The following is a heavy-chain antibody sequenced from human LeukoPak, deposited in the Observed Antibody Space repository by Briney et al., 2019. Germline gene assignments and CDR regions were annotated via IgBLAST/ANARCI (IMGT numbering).Heavy chain of an antibody. Sequence: PGGSLRLSCAASGFTFSNFWMSWVRQAPGKGLEWVANIKQDGGEKYYVDSVKGRFTISRDNAKNSLYLQMNSLRAEDTGVYYWASRGGGSSTSPSRSNDQYYFDYWGQGTLVTVSS. CDR1: GFTFSNFW. CDR3: ASRGGGSSTSPSRSNDQYYFDY. D-gene: IGHD2-2*01. V-gene: IGHV3-7*03. J-gene: IGHJ4*02. CDR2: IKQDGGEK.